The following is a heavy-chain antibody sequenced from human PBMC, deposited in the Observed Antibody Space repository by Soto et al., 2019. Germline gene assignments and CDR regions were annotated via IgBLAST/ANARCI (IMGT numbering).Heavy chain of an antibody. V-gene: IGHV4-59*12. D-gene: IGHD1-26*01. CDR3: ARERVGHSAMDV. J-gene: IGHJ6*02. CDR1: GGSITNYY. CDR2: VSDSEST. Sequence: QVQLQESGPGLVKPSETLSLMCTVSGGSITNYYWSWIRQSQAQGLEWIGYVSDSESTKYNPSLKSRVTISVDTSKNQSALKLTSLTAADTAVYYCARERVGHSAMDVWGQGNTVTVSS.